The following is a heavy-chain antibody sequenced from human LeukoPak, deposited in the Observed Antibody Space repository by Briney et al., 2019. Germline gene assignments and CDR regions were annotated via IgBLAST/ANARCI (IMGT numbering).Heavy chain of an antibody. CDR1: GGSLSNYY. V-gene: IGHV4-4*07. J-gene: IGHJ4*02. D-gene: IGHD3-10*01. CDR3: ARTSARGAQFDY. CDR2: IYASGST. Sequence: SETLSLTCTVSGGSLSNYYWSWIRQPAGMGLEWIGRIYASGSTNYNPSLKSRVTMSVDTSNNQFPLNLSSVTAADTAVYYCARTSARGAQFDYWGQGTLVTVSS.